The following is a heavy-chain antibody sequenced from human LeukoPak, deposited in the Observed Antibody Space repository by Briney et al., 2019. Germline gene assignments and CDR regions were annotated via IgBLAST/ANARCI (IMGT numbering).Heavy chain of an antibody. V-gene: IGHV4-59*01. D-gene: IGHD3-22*01. Sequence: SETLSLTCTVSGGSISSCYWSWIRQPPGKGLEWIGYIHYSGSTNYNPSLKSRVTISIDTSKNQFSLKLSSVTAADTAVYYCARDAGGSSAYYHYWGQGTLVTVSS. J-gene: IGHJ4*02. CDR1: GGSISSCY. CDR2: IHYSGST. CDR3: ARDAGGSSAYYHY.